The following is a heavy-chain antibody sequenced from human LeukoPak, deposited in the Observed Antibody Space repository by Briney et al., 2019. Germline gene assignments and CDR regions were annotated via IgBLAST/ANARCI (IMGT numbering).Heavy chain of an antibody. D-gene: IGHD3-10*01. J-gene: IGHJ4*02. Sequence: GGSLRLSCAASGFTFSDYYMSWIRQAPGKGLEWVSAISGSGGSTYYADSVKGRFTISRDNSKNTLYLQMNSLRAEDTAVYYCAKEGDGSGSYYKPKHGDYWGQGTLVTVSS. CDR2: ISGSGGST. CDR3: AKEGDGSGSYYKPKHGDY. V-gene: IGHV3-23*01. CDR1: GFTFSDYY.